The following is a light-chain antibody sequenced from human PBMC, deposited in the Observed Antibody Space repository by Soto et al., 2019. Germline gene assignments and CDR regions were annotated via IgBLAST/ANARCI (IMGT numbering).Light chain of an antibody. J-gene: IGLJ2*01. V-gene: IGLV2-23*01. CDR3: CPGV. Sequence: QSALTQPASVSGSPGQSITISCTETSSDIGSKNLVSWYQKHPGKAPKVMIYEGSKRPSGVSNRFSGSKSGNTASLTISGLQAEDEADCHCCPGVFGGGTKLTVL. CDR1: SSDIGSKNL. CDR2: EGS.